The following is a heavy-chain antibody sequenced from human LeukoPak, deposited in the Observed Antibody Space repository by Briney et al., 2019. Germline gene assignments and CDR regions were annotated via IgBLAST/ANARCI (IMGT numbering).Heavy chain of an antibody. CDR3: ARGQLAVGFDY. CDR2: IYYSGST. CDR1: GGSISSSSYY. J-gene: IGHJ4*02. Sequence: SETLSLTCTVSGGSISSSSYYWGWIRQPPGKGLEWIGSIYYSGSTYYNPSLKSRVTISVDTSKNQFSLKLSSVTAADTAVYYCARGQLAVGFDYWGQGTLVTVSS. V-gene: IGHV4-39*01. D-gene: IGHD6-6*01.